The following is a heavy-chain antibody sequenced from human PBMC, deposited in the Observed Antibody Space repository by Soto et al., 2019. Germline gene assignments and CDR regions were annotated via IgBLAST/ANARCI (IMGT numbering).Heavy chain of an antibody. V-gene: IGHV1-18*01. CDR1: GYVFSNYG. J-gene: IGHJ5*01. D-gene: IGHD6-13*01. CDR2: ISIYVSYS. CDR3: ATNSSSYWLDS. Sequence: VQLVQSGAELKMPGASVKVSCKTSGYVFSNYGLTWVRQAPGQGLEWMGWISIYVSYSHSSPKFHGRLIMTTDTSTNTAFMELRNLRIDDTAVYFCATNSSSYWLDSWGQGTLITISS.